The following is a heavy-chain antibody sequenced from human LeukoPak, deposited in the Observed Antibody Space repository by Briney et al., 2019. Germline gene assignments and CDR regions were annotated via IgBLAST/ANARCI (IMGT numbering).Heavy chain of an antibody. J-gene: IGHJ5*02. D-gene: IGHD6-25*01. Sequence: GGSLRLSCAASGFTFSSYAMHWVRQAPGKGLEWVAAISYDGSNKYYADSVKGRFTISRDNSKNTLYLQMNSLRAEDTAVYYCARNRAVGAGFDPWGQGTLVTVSS. V-gene: IGHV3-30-3*01. CDR2: ISYDGSNK. CDR1: GFTFSSYA. CDR3: ARNRAVGAGFDP.